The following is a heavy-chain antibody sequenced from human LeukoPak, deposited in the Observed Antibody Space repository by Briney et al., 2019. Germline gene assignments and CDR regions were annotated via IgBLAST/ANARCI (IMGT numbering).Heavy chain of an antibody. J-gene: IGHJ5*02. CDR3: ARGPLVVPAATGQWWFDP. CDR1: GGSISSYY. CDR2: IYTSGST. D-gene: IGHD2-2*01. V-gene: IGHV4-4*07. Sequence: SEILSLTCTVSGGSISSYYWSWIRQPAGKGLEWIGRIYTSGSTNYNPSLKSRVTMSVDTSKNQFSLKLSSVTAADTAVYYCARGPLVVPAATGQWWFDPWGQGTLVTVSS.